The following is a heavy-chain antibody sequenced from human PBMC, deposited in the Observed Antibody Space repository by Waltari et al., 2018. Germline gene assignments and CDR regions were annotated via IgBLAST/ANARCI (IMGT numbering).Heavy chain of an antibody. CDR3: ASHRWLVY. CDR2: LYSGGGS. V-gene: IGHV3-66*04. J-gene: IGHJ4*02. Sequence: EVQLVESGGGLVQPGGSLRRSCVASGFTVSTTYMNWVRQAPGKGLEWVSVLYSGGGSYYADSVKGRFTISRDNSKNTLYLQMDSLRAEDTAVYYCASHRWLVYWGQGTLVTVSS. D-gene: IGHD2-15*01. CDR1: GFTVSTTY.